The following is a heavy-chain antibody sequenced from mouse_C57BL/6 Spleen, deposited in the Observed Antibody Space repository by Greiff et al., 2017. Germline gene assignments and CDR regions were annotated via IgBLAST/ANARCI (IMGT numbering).Heavy chain of an antibody. CDR2: IYPRDGST. J-gene: IGHJ2*01. D-gene: IGHD2-4*01. Sequence: VQLQQPDAELVKPGASVKISCKASGYTFTDHTIHWMKQRPEQGLEWIGYIYPRDGSTKYNEKFKGKATLTADKSSSTAYMQLNSLTSEDSAVYFCALDRGYDYGGGDYWGQGTTLTVSS. CDR3: ALDRGYDYGGGDY. CDR1: GYTFTDHT. V-gene: IGHV1-78*01.